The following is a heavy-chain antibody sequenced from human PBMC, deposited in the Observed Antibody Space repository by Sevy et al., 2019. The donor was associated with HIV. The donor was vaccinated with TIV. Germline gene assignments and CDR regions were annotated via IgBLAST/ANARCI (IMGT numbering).Heavy chain of an antibody. CDR1: GFTFSSYG. D-gene: IGHD4-4*01. CDR2: IWYDGSNK. CDR3: ANGAKEYSNSLDY. J-gene: IGHJ4*02. Sequence: GGSLRLSCAASGFTFSSYGMHWVRQAPGKGLEWVAVIWYDGSNKYYADSVKGRFTISRDNSKNTLYLQMNSLRAEDTGVYYCANGAKEYSNSLDYWGQGTLVTVSS. V-gene: IGHV3-33*06.